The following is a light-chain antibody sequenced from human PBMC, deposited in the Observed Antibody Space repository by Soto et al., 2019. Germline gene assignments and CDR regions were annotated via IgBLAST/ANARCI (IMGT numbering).Light chain of an antibody. CDR2: DVS. V-gene: IGLV2-14*01. J-gene: IGLJ1*01. CDR1: SRDVGGYNS. CDR3: SSYTNGGSYV. Sequence: QSVLTQPASVSGSPGLSIAISCTGTSRDVGGYNSVSWYQQQPGKVPKLIIYDVSSRPSGVSNRFSGSKSGNTASLTISGLQAEDEGDYYCSSYTNGGSYVVGTGTKLTVL.